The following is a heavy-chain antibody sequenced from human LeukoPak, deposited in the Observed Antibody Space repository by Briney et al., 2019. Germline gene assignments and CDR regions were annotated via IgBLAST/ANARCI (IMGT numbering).Heavy chain of an antibody. J-gene: IGHJ4*02. V-gene: IGHV1-46*01. CDR2: INPSGGST. Sequence: ASVKVSCKASGYTFTSYYMHWVRQAPGQGLEWMGIINPSGGSTSYAQKLQGRVTMTTDTSTSTAYMELRSLRSDDTAVYYCARSHNYYDSSGYYLDYWGQGTLVTVSS. D-gene: IGHD3-22*01. CDR1: GYTFTSYY. CDR3: ARSHNYYDSSGYYLDY.